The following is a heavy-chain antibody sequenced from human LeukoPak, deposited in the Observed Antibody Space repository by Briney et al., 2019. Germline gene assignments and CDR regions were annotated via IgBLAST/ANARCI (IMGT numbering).Heavy chain of an antibody. CDR3: ARGEVMTGNDY. D-gene: IGHD1-1*01. CDR1: GYTFTDYY. Sequence: ASVKVSCKASGYTFTDYYLHWVRQAPGQGLEWMGWIIPNSGGTNYAQKFQGRVTMTRDTSISTAYMELSRLRSDDTAVYYCARGEVMTGNDYWGQGTPVTVSS. CDR2: IIPNSGGT. J-gene: IGHJ4*02. V-gene: IGHV1-2*02.